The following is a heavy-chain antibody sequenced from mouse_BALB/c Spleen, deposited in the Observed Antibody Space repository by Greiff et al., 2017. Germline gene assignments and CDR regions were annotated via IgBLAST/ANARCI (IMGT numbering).Heavy chain of an antibody. CDR2: ISSGSSTI. J-gene: IGHJ4*01. Sequence: EVHLVESGGGLVQPGGSRKLSCAASGFTFSSFGMHWVRQAPEKGLEWVAYISSGSSTIYYADTVKGRFTISRDNPKNTLFLQMTSLRSEDTAMYYCARDRGPGYAMDYWGQGTSVTVSS. CDR3: ARDRGPGYAMDY. CDR1: GFTFSSFG. V-gene: IGHV5-17*02.